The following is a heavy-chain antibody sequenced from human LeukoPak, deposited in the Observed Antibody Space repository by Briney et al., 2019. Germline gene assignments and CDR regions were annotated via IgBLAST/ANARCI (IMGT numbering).Heavy chain of an antibody. V-gene: IGHV3-9*01. Sequence: PGGSLRLSCAASGFTFDDYAMHWVRQAPGKGLEWVSGISWNSGSIGYADSVKGRFTISRDNAKNSLYLQMNSLRAEDTAVYYCAKTMIVVPQMDYWGQGTLVTVSS. CDR2: ISWNSGSI. D-gene: IGHD3-22*01. J-gene: IGHJ4*02. CDR3: AKTMIVVPQMDY. CDR1: GFTFDDYA.